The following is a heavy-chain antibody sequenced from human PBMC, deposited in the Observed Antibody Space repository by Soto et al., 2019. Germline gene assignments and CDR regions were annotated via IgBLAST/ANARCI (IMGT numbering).Heavy chain of an antibody. J-gene: IGHJ6*02. CDR3: ARGPGTGMDV. Sequence: QVQLVQSGAEEKKPGASVKVSCKASGYTFTSYAMHWVRQAPGQRLEWMGWINAGSGNTKYSQKFQGRVTITRDTSASTAYMELSSLRSEDTAVYYCARGPGTGMDVWGQGTTVTVSS. CDR2: INAGSGNT. V-gene: IGHV1-3*05. CDR1: GYTFTSYA. D-gene: IGHD1-1*01.